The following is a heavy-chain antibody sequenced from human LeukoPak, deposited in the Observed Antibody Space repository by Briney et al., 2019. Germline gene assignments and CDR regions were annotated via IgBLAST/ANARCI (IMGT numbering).Heavy chain of an antibody. J-gene: IGHJ4*02. CDR2: IYSGVNT. CDR1: GFTVSSNY. V-gene: IGHV3-53*01. CDR3: ARDLSY. Sequence: GGSLRLSCAASGFTVSSNYMSWVRQAPGKGLEWVAVIYSGVNTYYADSVKGRFTISRDNFKNTLYLQMNSLRAEDTAVYYCARDLSYWGQGTLVTVSS.